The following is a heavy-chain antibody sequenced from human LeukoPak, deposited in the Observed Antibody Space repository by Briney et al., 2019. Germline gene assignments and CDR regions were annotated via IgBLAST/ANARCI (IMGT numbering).Heavy chain of an antibody. D-gene: IGHD3-9*01. CDR3: ARDGYFGSDSVTGAGALGDYYMDV. Sequence: GGSLRLSCAASGFTLSNYAMHWVRQAPGKGLEWVAIITYDGSNKDYADVVKGRFTISRDNSKNTLYLQMNSLRAEDTALYYCARDGYFGSDSVTGAGALGDYYMDVWGKGTTVTVSS. J-gene: IGHJ6*03. CDR2: ITYDGSNK. V-gene: IGHV3-30*04. CDR1: GFTLSNYA.